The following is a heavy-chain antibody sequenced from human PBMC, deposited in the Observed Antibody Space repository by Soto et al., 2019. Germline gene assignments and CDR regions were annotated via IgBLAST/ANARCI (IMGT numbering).Heavy chain of an antibody. Sequence: EVQLLESGGGLVQPGGSLRLSCAASGITFHSYVMRWIRQAPGKGLEWVSSISCSGDRTYYAVAVKGRCTISRDNSKNTLYLSMDRLSDEDTAMYYCARVALDSSRTTYYSDHWVQGNLVTVAS. J-gene: IGHJ4*02. D-gene: IGHD3-22*01. CDR3: ARVALDSSRTTYYSDH. CDR2: ISCSGDRT. CDR1: GITFHSYV. V-gene: IGHV3-23*01.